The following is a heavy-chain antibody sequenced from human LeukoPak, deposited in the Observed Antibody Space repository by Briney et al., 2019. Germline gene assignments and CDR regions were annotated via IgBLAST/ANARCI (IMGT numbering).Heavy chain of an antibody. V-gene: IGHV1-8*01. Sequence: GASVKVSCKASGYTFTSYDINWVRQATGQGLEWMGWMNPNSGNPGYAQKFQGRVTMTRNTSISTAYMELSSLRSEDTAVYYCARSGRLLLWFGELLSGAPYFDYWGQGTLVTVSS. CDR3: ARSGRLLLWFGELLSGAPYFDY. D-gene: IGHD3-10*01. J-gene: IGHJ4*02. CDR2: MNPNSGNP. CDR1: GYTFTSYD.